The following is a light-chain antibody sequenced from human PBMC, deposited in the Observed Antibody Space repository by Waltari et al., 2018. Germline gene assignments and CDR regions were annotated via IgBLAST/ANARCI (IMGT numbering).Light chain of an antibody. CDR1: QSLSSTY. J-gene: IGKJ1*01. Sequence: EIVLTQSPGTLSLSPGERATLSCRASQSLSSTYLAWYQQKPGQAPRLLIYGASIRATGIPDRFSGSGSGTEFTLTISRLEPEDFAVYYCQQYGTSPTFGQGTKVEIK. CDR2: GAS. CDR3: QQYGTSPT. V-gene: IGKV3-20*01.